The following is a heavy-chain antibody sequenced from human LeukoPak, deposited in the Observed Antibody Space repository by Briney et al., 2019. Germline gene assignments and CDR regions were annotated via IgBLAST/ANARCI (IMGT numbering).Heavy chain of an antibody. Sequence: ESGPTLVNPTQTLTLTCTFTGFSLRTRGICVSWIRQPPVNAVESLARIDWDDDKYYSTSLKTRLTIYKDTSKTQVVLTMPNMDPVDTATYYCARTPYGSGSYYLDYWGQGTLVTVSS. J-gene: IGHJ4*02. D-gene: IGHD3-10*01. V-gene: IGHV2-70*11. CDR3: ARTPYGSGSYYLDY. CDR2: IDWDDDK. CDR1: GFSLRTRGIC.